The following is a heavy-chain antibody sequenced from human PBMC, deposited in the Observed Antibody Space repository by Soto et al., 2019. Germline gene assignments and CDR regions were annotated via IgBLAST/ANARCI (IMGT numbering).Heavy chain of an antibody. CDR2: IYYSGST. V-gene: IGHV4-30-4*01. D-gene: IGHD3-22*01. J-gene: IGHJ4*01. Sequence: SETLSLTCTVSGGSISSGDYYWSWIRQPPGKGLEWIGYIYYSGSTYYNPSLKSRVTISVDTSKNQFSLKLSSVTAAGTAVYYCARGGIPYYYDSSGYDYWGHGTLVTVSS. CDR3: ARGGIPYYYDSSGYDY. CDR1: GGSISSGDYY.